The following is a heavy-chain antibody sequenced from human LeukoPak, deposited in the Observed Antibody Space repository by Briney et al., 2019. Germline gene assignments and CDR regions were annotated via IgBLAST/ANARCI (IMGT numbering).Heavy chain of an antibody. CDR1: GGSISSSTYY. J-gene: IGHJ4*02. Sequence: SETLSLTCTVSGGSISSSTYYWGWIRLPPGKGLEWIGSIYYSGSIYYNPSLKSRVTISVDTSKNQFSLKLSSVTAADTAVYYCARLGMGATTFAYRGQGTLVTVSS. CDR2: IYYSGSI. V-gene: IGHV4-39*07. CDR3: ARLGMGATTFAY. D-gene: IGHD1-26*01.